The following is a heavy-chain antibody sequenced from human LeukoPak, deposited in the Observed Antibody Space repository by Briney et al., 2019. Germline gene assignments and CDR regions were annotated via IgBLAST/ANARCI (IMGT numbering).Heavy chain of an antibody. J-gene: IGHJ5*02. CDR2: IYYSGST. CDR1: GSSISSGGYY. V-gene: IGHV4-31*03. Sequence: SETLSLTCTVSGSSISSGGYYWSWIRQHPGKGLEWIGYIYYSGSTYYNLSLKSRVTISVDTSKNQFSLKLSSVTAADTAVYYCARALKVATTRNNWFDPWGQGTLVTVSS. CDR3: ARALKVATTRNNWFDP. D-gene: IGHD5-24*01.